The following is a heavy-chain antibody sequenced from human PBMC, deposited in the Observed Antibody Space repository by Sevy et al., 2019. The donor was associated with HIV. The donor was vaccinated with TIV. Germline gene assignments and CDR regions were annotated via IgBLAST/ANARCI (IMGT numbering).Heavy chain of an antibody. CDR3: ARDNSGGSCVNDY. Sequence: ASLKVSCKASGYTFTGYYMHWVRQAPGQGLEWMGWINPNSGGTNYAQKFQGRVTMTRDTSISTAYMELSRLRSDDTAVYYCARDNSGGSCVNDYWGQGTLVTVSS. V-gene: IGHV1-2*02. J-gene: IGHJ4*02. CDR2: INPNSGGT. CDR1: GYTFTGYY. D-gene: IGHD2-15*01.